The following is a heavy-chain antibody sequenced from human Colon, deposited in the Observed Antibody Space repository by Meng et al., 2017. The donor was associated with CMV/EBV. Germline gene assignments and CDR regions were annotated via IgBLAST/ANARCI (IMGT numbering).Heavy chain of an antibody. D-gene: IGHD5/OR15-5a*01. V-gene: IGHV1-46*02. CDR1: EYIFNNYY. J-gene: IGHJ4*02. CDR3: AGGASTMSPFEY. CDR2: INPPGTTT. Sequence: ASVTVSCKASEYIFNNYYAHWVRQAPGQGLEWMGIINPPGTTTTYAQKFQGRVTMTSDMSTNTVYMELFRLTSEDTAVYYCAGGASTMSPFEYWGQGALVTVSS.